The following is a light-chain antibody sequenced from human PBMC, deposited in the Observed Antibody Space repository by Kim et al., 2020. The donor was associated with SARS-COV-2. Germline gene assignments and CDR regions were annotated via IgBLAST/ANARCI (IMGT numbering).Light chain of an antibody. V-gene: IGKV3-15*01. CDR2: GAS. CDR3: QQYNNWPRGT. J-gene: IGKJ1*01. Sequence: EIVMTQSPATLSVSPGERATLSCRASQSVSSSLAWYQQKPGQAPRLLIYGASTRATGIPARFSGNGSGTEFTLTISSLQSEDFAVYHCQQYNNWPRGTFGQGTKVDIK. CDR1: QSVSSS.